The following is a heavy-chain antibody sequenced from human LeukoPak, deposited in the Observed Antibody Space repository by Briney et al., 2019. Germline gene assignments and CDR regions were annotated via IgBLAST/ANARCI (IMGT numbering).Heavy chain of an antibody. CDR1: GFTFHDYA. Sequence: GGSLRLSCAASGFTFHDYAMHWVRQGPGKGLEYISVIRGGGGVQYYAASVKGRLTISRDNSKNTLYLQMNSLRAEDTAVYYCAKDRPNYYGSNGHYYKLHGDCWGQGTLVTVSS. J-gene: IGHJ4*02. CDR3: AKDRPNYYGSNGHYYKLHGDC. CDR2: IRGGGGVQ. D-gene: IGHD3-22*01. V-gene: IGHV3-23*01.